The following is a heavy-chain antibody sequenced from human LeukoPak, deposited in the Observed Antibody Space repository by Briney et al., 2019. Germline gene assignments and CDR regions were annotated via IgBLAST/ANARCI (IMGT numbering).Heavy chain of an antibody. CDR3: VKKGGNNGRYDYFDY. CDR1: GFTVSSNY. D-gene: IGHD4-23*01. J-gene: IGHJ4*02. Sequence: PGGSLRLSCAASGFTVSSNYMSWVRQAPGKGLEWLAVVSSDETTKFYADSVKGQFTISRDNSKNTVYLQMDSLRTEDTAVYYCVKKGGNNGRYDYFDYWGQGTLVTVSS. CDR2: VSSDETTK. V-gene: IGHV3-30*18.